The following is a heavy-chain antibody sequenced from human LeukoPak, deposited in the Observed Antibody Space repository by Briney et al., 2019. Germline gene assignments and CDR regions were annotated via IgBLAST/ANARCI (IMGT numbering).Heavy chain of an antibody. CDR1: GYSFADSW. J-gene: IGHJ6*02. D-gene: IGHD3-9*01. Sequence: GESLKISCKGSGYSFADSWDAWGRHMPGKGLERMGIIYPVDSDTTYSPSFQGQCTISSDKSIRTPYLQWSSPKASDTAMYYCARRSPNYDILSGYYKDGYGMDVWGHGTTGTVSS. CDR2: IYPVDSDT. V-gene: IGHV5-51*01. CDR3: ARRSPNYDILSGYYKDGYGMDV.